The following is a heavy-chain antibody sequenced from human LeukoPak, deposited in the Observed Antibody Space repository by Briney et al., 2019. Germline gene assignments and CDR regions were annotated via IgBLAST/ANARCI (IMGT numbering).Heavy chain of an antibody. D-gene: IGHD6-6*01. J-gene: IGHJ4*02. CDR3: AREYDSNSSFDY. V-gene: IGHV1-46*01. CDR2: INPSGGRT. CDR1: GYTFTNYY. Sequence: ASVKVSCKASGYTFTNYYMHWVRQAPGQGLEWMGIINPSGGRTTYAQKFQGRVTMTRDTSTSTVYIYLRSLRSEDTALYYCAREYDSNSSFDYWGQRTLVTVSS.